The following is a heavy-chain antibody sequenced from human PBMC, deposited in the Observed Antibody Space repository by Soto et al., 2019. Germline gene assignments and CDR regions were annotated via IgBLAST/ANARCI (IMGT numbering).Heavy chain of an antibody. V-gene: IGHV1-18*04. Sequence: QVRLVQSGPEVKKPEASVKVSCKASGCTFSSSAISWVRQAPGQGPEWMGWISSSGVTNYAQNFQGRVTLTVDSSTTTAYMEVRSLSSADTAIYYCARDHGGYGTFDYWGQGTLVTVSS. J-gene: IGHJ4*02. CDR2: ISSSGVT. D-gene: IGHD5-12*01. CDR3: ARDHGGYGTFDY. CDR1: GCTFSSSA.